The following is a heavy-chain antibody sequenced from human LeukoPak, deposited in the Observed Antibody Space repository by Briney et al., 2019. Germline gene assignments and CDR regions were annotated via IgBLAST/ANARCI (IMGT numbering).Heavy chain of an antibody. CDR3: ARGLQQWLVLNYYYYMDV. D-gene: IGHD6-19*01. V-gene: IGHV1-8*03. Sequence: ASVKVSCKASGYTFTSYDINWVRQATGQGLEWMGWMNPNSGNTGYAQKFQGRVTITRNTSISTAYMELSSLRSEDTAVYYCARGLQQWLVLNYYYYMDVWGKGTTVTVSS. CDR2: MNPNSGNT. J-gene: IGHJ6*03. CDR1: GYTFTSYD.